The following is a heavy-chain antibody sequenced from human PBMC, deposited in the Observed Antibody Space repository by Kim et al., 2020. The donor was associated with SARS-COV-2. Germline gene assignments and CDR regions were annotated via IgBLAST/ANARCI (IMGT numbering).Heavy chain of an antibody. Sequence: GGSLRLSCAASGFTFSSYEMNWVRQAPGKGLEWVSYISSSGSTIYYADSVKGRFTISRDNAKNSLYLQMNSLRAEDTAVYYCARDTGGYCSGGSCYLGGAFDIWGQGTMVTVSS. D-gene: IGHD2-15*01. CDR1: GFTFSSYE. V-gene: IGHV3-48*03. CDR2: ISSSGSTI. CDR3: ARDTGGYCSGGSCYLGGAFDI. J-gene: IGHJ3*02.